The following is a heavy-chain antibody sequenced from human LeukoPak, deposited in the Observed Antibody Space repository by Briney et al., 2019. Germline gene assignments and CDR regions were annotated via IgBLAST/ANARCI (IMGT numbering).Heavy chain of an antibody. CDR1: GFXFSNYE. V-gene: IGHV3-48*03. CDR3: ARGLTYFDILTGFHDRLDYFDY. D-gene: IGHD3-9*01. Sequence: GGSLRLSCAASGFXFSNYEMNWVRQAPGKGLDWVSYISGSGSTIYYADSVRGRFTISRDNAKKSLYLQMNSLRAEDTAVYYCARGLTYFDILTGFHDRLDYFDYWGQGTLVTVSS. CDR2: ISGSGSTI. J-gene: IGHJ4*02.